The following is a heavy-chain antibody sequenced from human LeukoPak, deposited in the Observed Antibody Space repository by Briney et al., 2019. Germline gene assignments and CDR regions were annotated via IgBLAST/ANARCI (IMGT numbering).Heavy chain of an antibody. CDR2: TFYRSKWNN. CDR3: ANLRTGTSDVFDI. J-gene: IGHJ3*02. Sequence: SQTLSLTCAISGDTVSNKRAAWNWIRQSPLRGLEWLGRTFYRSKWNNDYAVSVKGRITIKPDTSKNQFSLQLNPVTPEDTAVYYCANLRTGTSDVFDIWGQGTMVTVSS. CDR1: GDTVSNKRAA. V-gene: IGHV6-1*01. D-gene: IGHD2-8*02.